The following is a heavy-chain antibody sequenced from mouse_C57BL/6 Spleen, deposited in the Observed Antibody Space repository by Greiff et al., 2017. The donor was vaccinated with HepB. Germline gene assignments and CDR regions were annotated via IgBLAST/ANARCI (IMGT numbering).Heavy chain of an antibody. CDR2: IDPENGDT. V-gene: IGHV14-4*01. CDR1: GFNIKDDY. Sequence: EVQLVESGAELVRPGASVKLSCTASGFNIKDDYMHWVKQRPEQGLEWIGWIDPENGDTEYASKFQGKATITADTSSNTAYLQLSSLTSEDTAVYYCTTDDWFAYWGQGTLVTVSA. J-gene: IGHJ3*01. CDR3: TTDDWFAY.